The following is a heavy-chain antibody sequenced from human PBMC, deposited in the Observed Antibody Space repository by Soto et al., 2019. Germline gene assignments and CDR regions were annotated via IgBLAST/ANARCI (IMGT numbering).Heavy chain of an antibody. D-gene: IGHD3-10*01. Sequence: PGGSLRLSCAASGFTFSSYAMHWGLQAPGKGLEWVAVISYDGSNKYYADSVKGRFTISRDNSKNTLYLQMNSLRAEDTAVYYCATTGGVYYYYGMDVWGQGTTVTVSS. CDR1: GFTFSSYA. J-gene: IGHJ6*02. CDR3: ATTGGVYYYYGMDV. V-gene: IGHV3-30-3*01. CDR2: ISYDGSNK.